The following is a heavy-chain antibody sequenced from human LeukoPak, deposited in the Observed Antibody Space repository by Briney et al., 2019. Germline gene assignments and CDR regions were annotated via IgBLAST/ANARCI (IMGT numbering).Heavy chain of an antibody. J-gene: IGHJ5*02. CDR3: AVVVAATGGVGWFDP. CDR2: ISGSGGST. V-gene: IGHV3-23*01. D-gene: IGHD2-15*01. CDR1: GFTFSSYA. Sequence: GGTLRLSCAASGFTFSSYAMSWVRQAPGKGLEWVSAISGSGGSTYYADSVKGRFTISRDNSKNTLYLQMNSLRAEGTAVYLCAVVVAATGGVGWFDPWGQGTLVTVSS.